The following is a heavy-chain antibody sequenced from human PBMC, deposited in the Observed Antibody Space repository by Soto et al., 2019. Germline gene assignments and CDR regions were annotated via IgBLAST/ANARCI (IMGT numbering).Heavy chain of an antibody. D-gene: IGHD2-2*01. J-gene: IGHJ4*02. V-gene: IGHV1-18*01. CDR3: ARNLRYCSSTSCYEQGPLDY. Sequence: GASVKVSCKASGYTFTSYGISWGRQAPGQRLEWMGWISAYNGNTNYAQKLQGRVTMTTDTSTSTAYMELRSLRSDDTAVYYCARNLRYCSSTSCYEQGPLDYSGQGTLVTVSS. CDR1: GYTFTSYG. CDR2: ISAYNGNT.